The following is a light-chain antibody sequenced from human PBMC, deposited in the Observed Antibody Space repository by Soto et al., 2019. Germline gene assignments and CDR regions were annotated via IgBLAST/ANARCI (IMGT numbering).Light chain of an antibody. J-gene: IGKJ2*01. CDR2: GAS. Sequence: EIVLTQSPGTLSLSPGERATLSCRASQTISSSDLAWYQQKPGQAPRLLIFGASSRAPDIPDRFSGSGSGTDFTLTISSMDHEDFAVYYFQVSSISPRKYTIGQWNKLEI. CDR1: QTISSSD. V-gene: IGKV3-20*01. CDR3: QVSSISPRKYT.